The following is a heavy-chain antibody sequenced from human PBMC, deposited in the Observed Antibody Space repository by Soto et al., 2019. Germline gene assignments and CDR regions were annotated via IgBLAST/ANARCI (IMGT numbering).Heavy chain of an antibody. CDR3: ARNRMGYCSSTSCYGDMDV. D-gene: IGHD2-2*01. CDR2: INSDGSST. Sequence: EVQLVESGGGLVQPGGSLRLSCAASGFTFSSYWMHWVRQAPGKGLVWVSRINSDGSSTSYADSVKGRFTLSRDNAKNTLYLQMNSLRAEDTAVYYCARNRMGYCSSTSCYGDMDVWGKGTTVTVSS. V-gene: IGHV3-74*01. CDR1: GFTFSSYW. J-gene: IGHJ6*03.